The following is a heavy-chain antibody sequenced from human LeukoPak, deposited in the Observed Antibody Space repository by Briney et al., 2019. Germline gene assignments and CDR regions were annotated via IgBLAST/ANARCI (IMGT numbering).Heavy chain of an antibody. D-gene: IGHD3-10*01. J-gene: IGHJ6*02. CDR2: INPSDGAT. CDR1: GYTFTMYY. V-gene: IGHV1-46*03. Sequence: GASVKVSCKASGYTFTMYYIHWVRQAPGQGLEWMGMINPSDGATTYAQRFQGRVTMTRDMSTTTVYMDLRSLRSEDTAVYYCARFGELLPSIYGMDVWGQGTTVTVSS. CDR3: ARFGELLPSIYGMDV.